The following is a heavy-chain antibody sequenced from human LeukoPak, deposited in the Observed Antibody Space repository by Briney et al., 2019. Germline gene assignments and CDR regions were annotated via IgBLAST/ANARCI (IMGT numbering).Heavy chain of an antibody. CDR3: ASLYGDYNWFDP. CDR1: GFTFTSYW. D-gene: IGHD4-17*01. Sequence: GGSLRLSCAASGFTFTSYWMHWVRQAPGKGLVWVSRIDSDGSSTSYADSVKGRFTISRDNAKNTLYLQMNSLRAEDTAVYYCASLYGDYNWFDPWGQGTLVTVSS. J-gene: IGHJ5*02. V-gene: IGHV3-74*01. CDR2: IDSDGSST.